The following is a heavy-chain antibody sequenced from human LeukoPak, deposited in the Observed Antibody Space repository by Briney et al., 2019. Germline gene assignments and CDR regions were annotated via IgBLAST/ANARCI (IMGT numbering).Heavy chain of an antibody. D-gene: IGHD3-10*01. CDR3: ARVGWYYYGSGSWGNWFDP. Sequence: SETLSLTCTVSDDSITMYYWTWIRQPPGKGLEWIGYIYYSGSTNYNPSLKSRVTISVDTSKNQFSLKLSSVTAADTAVYYCARVGWYYYGSGSWGNWFDPWGQGTLVTVSS. CDR1: DDSITMYY. J-gene: IGHJ5*02. CDR2: IYYSGST. V-gene: IGHV4-59*01.